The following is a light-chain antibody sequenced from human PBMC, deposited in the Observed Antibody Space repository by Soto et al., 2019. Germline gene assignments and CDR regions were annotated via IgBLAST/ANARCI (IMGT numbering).Light chain of an antibody. V-gene: IGKV3-20*01. Sequence: EIVWTQSPGTLSLSPGERATLACRASLSVSSSYLAWYQQKPGQAPRLLIYDTSIRATGIPDRFSGSGSGTDFTLTISRLEPEDFAVYYCQQYGSSRYTFGQGTKLEIK. J-gene: IGKJ2*01. CDR3: QQYGSSRYT. CDR2: DTS. CDR1: LSVSSSY.